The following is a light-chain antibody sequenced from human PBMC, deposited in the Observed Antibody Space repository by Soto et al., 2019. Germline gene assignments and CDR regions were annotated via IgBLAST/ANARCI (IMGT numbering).Light chain of an antibody. CDR2: ANI. Sequence: QSVLTQPPSVSGAPGQRVTISCTGSSSNIGAGYDVHWYQQLPGTAPKLLIFANINRPSGVPDRFSGSKSGTSASLAITGLQAEDEADYYCQSYDSSLMSGCVVFGGGTKLTVL. V-gene: IGLV1-40*01. CDR1: SSNIGAGYD. J-gene: IGLJ2*01. CDR3: QSYDSSLMSGCVV.